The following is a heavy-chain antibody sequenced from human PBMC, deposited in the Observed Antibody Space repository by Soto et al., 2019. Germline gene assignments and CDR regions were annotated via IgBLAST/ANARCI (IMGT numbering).Heavy chain of an antibody. CDR3: ARAQTPDL. CDR2: INHSGGT. Sequence: QVQLQQWGAGVLKPSETLSLTCGVYGGSFSGYYWSWIRQPPGKGLEWIGEINHSGGTNYNPSLKSRVTVSLDMSKNQFSLKLSSVTAADTAVYDCARAQTPDLWGRGTLVTVSS. CDR1: GGSFSGYY. J-gene: IGHJ2*01. V-gene: IGHV4-34*01.